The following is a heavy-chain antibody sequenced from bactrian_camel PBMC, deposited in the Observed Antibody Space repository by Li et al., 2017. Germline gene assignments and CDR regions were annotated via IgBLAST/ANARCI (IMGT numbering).Heavy chain of an antibody. D-gene: IGHD1*01. V-gene: IGHV3S40*01. CDR1: GFTFSTRG. CDR2: IDTGDGST. Sequence: VQLVESGGGLVQPGESLRLSCSTSGFTFSTRGMSWFRQAPGQEREGVAAIDTGDGSTYYLNSVEGRFTISHDNAKNTLYLQLDDLKPEDTAMYYCAARLGFCLLYEPTFNYWGQGTQVTVS. CDR3: AARLGFCLLYEPTFNY. J-gene: IGHJ4*01.